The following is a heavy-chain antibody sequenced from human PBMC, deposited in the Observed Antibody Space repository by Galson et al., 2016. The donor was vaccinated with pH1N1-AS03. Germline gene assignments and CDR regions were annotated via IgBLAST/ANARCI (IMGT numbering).Heavy chain of an antibody. CDR3: ARDRHYYDYIWGTYRYDWYFDL. CDR2: IWHDGSEK. J-gene: IGHJ2*01. D-gene: IGHD3-16*02. V-gene: IGHV3-33*01. Sequence: SLRLSCAASGFTFSSHGMHWVRQTPGKGLEWVAVIWHDGSEKYYADSVKGRFTISRDNSKNTLYLQMNSLRAEDTAVYYCARDRHYYDYIWGTYRYDWYFDLWGRGTLVTGSS. CDR1: GFTFSSHG.